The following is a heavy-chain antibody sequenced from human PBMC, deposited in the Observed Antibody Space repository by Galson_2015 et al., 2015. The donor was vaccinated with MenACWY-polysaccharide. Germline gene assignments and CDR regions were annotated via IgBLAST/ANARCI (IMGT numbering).Heavy chain of an antibody. CDR1: GFTFSSYD. J-gene: IGHJ4*02. D-gene: IGHD4-17*01. V-gene: IGHV3-48*03. CDR3: ARTRPTVPLDY. CDR2: ISGTSKTI. Sequence: SLRLSCAASGFTFSSYDINWVRQAPGKGLEWVSYISGTSKTIYYADSVKGRFTISRDNAKNSLYLQMNSLRAEDTAVYYCARTRPTVPLDYWGQGTLVTVSS.